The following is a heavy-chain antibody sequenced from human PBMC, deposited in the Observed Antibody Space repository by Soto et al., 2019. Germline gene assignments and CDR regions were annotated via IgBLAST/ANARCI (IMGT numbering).Heavy chain of an antibody. CDR2: VATTGDT. V-gene: IGHV3-13*01. CDR3: ARDGGRAAPYAMDV. Sequence: GGSLRLSCAASGFTFSSYDMHWVRQVTGKGLEWVSVVATTGDTYYPGSVKGRFTISRENAKNSLYLQMHSLRAEDSAGYYCARDGGRAAPYAMDVWGQGTTVTVSS. D-gene: IGHD3-16*01. J-gene: IGHJ6*02. CDR1: GFTFSSYD.